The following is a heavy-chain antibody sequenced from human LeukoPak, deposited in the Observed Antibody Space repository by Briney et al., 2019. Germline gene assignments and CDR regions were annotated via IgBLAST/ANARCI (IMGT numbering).Heavy chain of an antibody. Sequence: SETLSLTCTVSGGSISSYYWSWIRQPAGKGLEWIGRIYTSGSTNYNPSLKSRVTMSVDTSKNQFSLKLSPVTAADTAVYYCAREVWIQLWLGWFDPWGQGTLVTVSS. D-gene: IGHD5-18*01. V-gene: IGHV4-4*07. CDR2: IYTSGST. CDR1: GGSISSYY. CDR3: AREVWIQLWLGWFDP. J-gene: IGHJ5*02.